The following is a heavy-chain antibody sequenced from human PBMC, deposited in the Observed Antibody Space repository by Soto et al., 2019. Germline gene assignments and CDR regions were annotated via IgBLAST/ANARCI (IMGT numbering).Heavy chain of an antibody. CDR2: IPSRGRP. CDR3: ARDTYSGYDFGL. Sequence: QVQLRESGPGLVKPSQTLSLTCSVSGASVAGGSYYWSWVRQPPGKGLEWIGYIPSRGRPFYNPSLTSRGTISADTSKNQLSRQVTSVTAADTAVYYCARDTYSGYDFGLWGQGTLVTVSS. V-gene: IGHV4-30-4*01. CDR1: GASVAGGSYY. J-gene: IGHJ5*02. D-gene: IGHD5-12*01.